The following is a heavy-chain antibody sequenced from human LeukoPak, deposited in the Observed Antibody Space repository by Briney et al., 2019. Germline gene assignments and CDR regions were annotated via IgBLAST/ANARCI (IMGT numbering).Heavy chain of an antibody. V-gene: IGHV1-2*06. CDR2: INPTGGST. J-gene: IGHJ3*02. CDR1: GYTFTSYY. CDR3: ARVDSGSYNDAFDI. D-gene: IGHD1-26*01. Sequence: ASVKVSCKASGYTFTSYYMHWVRQAPGQGLEWMGLINPTGGSTGYAQKFQGRVTMTRDTSISTAYMELSRLRSDDTAVYYCARVDSGSYNDAFDIWGQGTMVTVSS.